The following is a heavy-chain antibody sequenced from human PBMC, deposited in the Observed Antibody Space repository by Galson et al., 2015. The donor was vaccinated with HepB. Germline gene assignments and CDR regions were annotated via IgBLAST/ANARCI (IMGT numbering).Heavy chain of an antibody. CDR3: ARPLVLNGRFNPGVGPFHI. D-gene: IGHD2-8*01. Sequence: CAISGDSVSNNGVAWNWIRQSPSRGLEWLGRTYYRSKFYNDYAESVKSLITINPDTSRNQVSLQLNSVTPEDTAVYCCARPLVLNGRFNPGVGPFHIWGHGAMVTVSA. V-gene: IGHV6-1*01. CDR2: TYYRSKFYN. CDR1: GDSVSNNGVA. J-gene: IGHJ3*02.